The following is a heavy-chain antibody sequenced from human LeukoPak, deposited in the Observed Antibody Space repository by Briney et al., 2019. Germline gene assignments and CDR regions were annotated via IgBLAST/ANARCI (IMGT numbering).Heavy chain of an antibody. J-gene: IGHJ5*02. CDR2: IIPIFGTA. D-gene: IGHD1-1*01. CDR1: GGTFSSYA. CDR3: ARAQLERPYGDWFDP. V-gene: IGHV1-69*05. Sequence: SVKVSCKASGGTFSSYAISWVRQAPGQGLEWMGRIIPIFGTANCAQKFQGRVTITTDESASTAYMELSSLRSEDTAVYYCARAQLERPYGDWFDPWGQGTLVTVSS.